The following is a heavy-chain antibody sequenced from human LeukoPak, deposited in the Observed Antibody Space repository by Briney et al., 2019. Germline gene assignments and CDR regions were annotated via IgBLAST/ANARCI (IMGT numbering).Heavy chain of an antibody. CDR2: ISSSSSTI. J-gene: IGHJ6*02. D-gene: IGHD2-2*01. Sequence: PGTSLRLSCAASGFTFSSYSMNWVRQAPGKGLEWVSYISSSSSTIYYADSVKGRFTISRDNAKNSLYLQMNSLRAEDTAVYYCARSVPAAIFYYYYGMDVWGQGTTVTVSS. V-gene: IGHV3-48*04. CDR1: GFTFSSYS. CDR3: ARSVPAAIFYYYYGMDV.